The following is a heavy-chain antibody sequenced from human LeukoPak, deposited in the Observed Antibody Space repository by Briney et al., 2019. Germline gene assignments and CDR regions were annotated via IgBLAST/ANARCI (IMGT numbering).Heavy chain of an antibody. D-gene: IGHD6-13*01. CDR3: ARKKLVSRGYFDF. J-gene: IGHJ4*02. Sequence: PSETLSLTCTVSGDSISNSGYYWDWIRQSQGRGLEWIVSINHSGTTYYEPSLKSRVTISVDASKNQFSLKLSSVTAADTTIYYCARKKLVSRGYFDFWVRGIPVTVSS. V-gene: IGHV4-39*01. CDR1: GDSISNSGYY. CDR2: INHSGTT.